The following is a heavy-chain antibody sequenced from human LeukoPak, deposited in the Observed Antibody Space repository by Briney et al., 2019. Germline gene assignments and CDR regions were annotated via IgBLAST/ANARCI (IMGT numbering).Heavy chain of an antibody. CDR1: GGTFSGYY. V-gene: IGHV4-59*01. D-gene: IGHD6-13*01. CDR3: ARARERLIAAAGRYYFDY. J-gene: IGHJ4*02. CDR2: IYYSGST. Sequence: SETLSLTCAVYGGTFSGYYWSWIRQPPGKRLEWIGYIYYSGSTNYNPSLKSRVTISVDTSKNQFSLKLSSVTAADTAVYYCARARERLIAAAGRYYFDYWGQGTLVTVSS.